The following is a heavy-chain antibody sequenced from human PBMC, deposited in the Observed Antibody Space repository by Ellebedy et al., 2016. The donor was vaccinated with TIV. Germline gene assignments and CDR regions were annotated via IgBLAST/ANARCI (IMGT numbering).Heavy chain of an antibody. D-gene: IGHD2-2*02. CDR3: ARARFSSPSCYNYALDV. J-gene: IGHJ6*02. CDR2: IKEDGSEK. CDR1: EFTFSTYW. Sequence: PGGSLRLSCAASEFTFSTYWMSWVRQAPGKGLEWVANIKEDGSEKYYADSVKGRCTISRDNAKNSLHLEMISLGCADTAVYYCARARFSSPSCYNYALDVWGQGTTVTVSS. V-gene: IGHV3-7*01.